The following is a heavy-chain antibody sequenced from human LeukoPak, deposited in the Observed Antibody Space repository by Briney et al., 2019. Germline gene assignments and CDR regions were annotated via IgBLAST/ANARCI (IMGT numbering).Heavy chain of an antibody. J-gene: IGHJ4*02. CDR3: AIDRPLDADDYYGFYYFDY. CDR2: INPNSGGT. D-gene: IGHD3-10*01. CDR1: GYTFTGYY. Sequence: GASVKVSCKASGYTFTGYYMHWVRQAPGQGLEWMGRINPNSGGTNHAQKFQGRVTMTRDTSISTAYMELSRLRSDDTAVYYCAIDRPLDADDYYGFYYFDYWGQGTLVTVSS. V-gene: IGHV1-2*06.